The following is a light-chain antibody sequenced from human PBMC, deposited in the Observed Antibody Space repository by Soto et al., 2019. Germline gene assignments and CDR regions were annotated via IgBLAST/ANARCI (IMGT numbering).Light chain of an antibody. CDR2: GAS. J-gene: IGKJ2*01. V-gene: IGKV3-20*01. CDR3: QHYGRSPIFT. CDR1: QSVSSTY. Sequence: EIVLTQSPGTLSLSPGDRATLSCRASQSVSSTYLAWYQQKPGQAPRLLIYGASRGAAGIPDRFSGSGSGEDFTLTISRLEPEYFAADFCQHYGRSPIFTFGQGTKLEVK.